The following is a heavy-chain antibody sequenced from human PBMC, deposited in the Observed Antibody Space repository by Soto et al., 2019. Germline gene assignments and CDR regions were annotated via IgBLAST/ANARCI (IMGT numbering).Heavy chain of an antibody. Sequence: PSETLSLTCTVSGVSISSGDYYWILIRQHPGKGLEWIGYIYYSGSTYYNPSLKSRVTISVDTSKNQFSLKLSSVTAADTAVYYCARAPYYCDSICYFHYWGQGSLVTVSS. V-gene: IGHV4-31*03. D-gene: IGHD3-22*01. CDR1: GVSISSGDYY. CDR3: ARAPYYCDSICYFHY. J-gene: IGHJ4*02. CDR2: IYYSGST.